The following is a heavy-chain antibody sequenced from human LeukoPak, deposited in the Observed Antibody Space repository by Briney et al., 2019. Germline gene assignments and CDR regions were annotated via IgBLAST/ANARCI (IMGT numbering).Heavy chain of an antibody. Sequence: GESLKISCKGSGYSFTTYWIGWVRQMPGKGLECMAIIYPHDSNTKYSPSIQGQVTISAVKSISTAYLQWSSLKASDTAMYYCVRGIDYYDRSFDYWGQGTLVTVSS. D-gene: IGHD3-22*01. CDR2: IYPHDSNT. CDR1: GYSFTTYW. CDR3: VRGIDYYDRSFDY. J-gene: IGHJ4*02. V-gene: IGHV5-51*01.